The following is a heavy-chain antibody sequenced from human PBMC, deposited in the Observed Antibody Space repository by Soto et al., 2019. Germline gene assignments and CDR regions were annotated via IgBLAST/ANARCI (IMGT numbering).Heavy chain of an antibody. D-gene: IGHD2-21*02. CDR3: VSQAACGGDCYAFDS. V-gene: IGHV1-69*06. J-gene: IGHJ4*02. CDR2: IIPLFGTA. Sequence: QVQLVQSGAEVKKPGSSVKISCRASGGTFSSNTINWVRQAAGQGLEWMGGIIPLFGTANYAEWFQGRITITADKSTKTEYNELRRLRSDDTDVYYCVSQAACGGDCYAFDSWGQGTLVTVSS. CDR1: GGTFSSNT.